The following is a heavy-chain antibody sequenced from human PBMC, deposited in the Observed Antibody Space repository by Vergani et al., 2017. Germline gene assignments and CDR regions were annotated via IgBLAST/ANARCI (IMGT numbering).Heavy chain of an antibody. Sequence: QVQLQESGPGLVKPSQTLSLTCTVSGGSLSSGGYYWSWIRQHPGKGLDWIGYIYYSGSTYYNPSLKSRVTISVDTSKNQFSLKLSSVTAADTAVYYCARSTSTMVRGVISDYFDYWGQGTLVTVSS. D-gene: IGHD3-10*01. V-gene: IGHV4-31*03. CDR2: IYYSGST. CDR3: ARSTSTMVRGVISDYFDY. CDR1: GGSLSSGGYY. J-gene: IGHJ4*02.